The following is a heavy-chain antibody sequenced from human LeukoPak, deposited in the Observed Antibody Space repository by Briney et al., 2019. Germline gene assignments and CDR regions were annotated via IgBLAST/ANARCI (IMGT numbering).Heavy chain of an antibody. V-gene: IGHV4-4*07. CDR2: IYTSGST. CDR3: ARDGIAVAKVGYYYMDV. CDR1: GGSFSSYY. J-gene: IGHJ6*03. D-gene: IGHD6-19*01. Sequence: PSETLSLTCAVYGGSFSSYYWSWIRQPAGKGLEWIGRIYTSGSTNYNPSLKSRVTMSVDTSKNQFSLKLSSVTAADTAVYYCARDGIAVAKVGYYYMDVWGKGTTVTISS.